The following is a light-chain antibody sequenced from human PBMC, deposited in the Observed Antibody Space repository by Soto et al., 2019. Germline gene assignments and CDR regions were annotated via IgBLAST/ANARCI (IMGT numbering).Light chain of an antibody. Sequence: QSVLTQPPSASGTPGQRVTISCSGSSSNIGSNTVNWYQQLPGTAPKLLIYSNNQRPSGVPDRFSGSKSGTSASLAISGLQYEDEAEYYCAAWDDSLNGPDVVFGGGTKLTVL. J-gene: IGLJ2*01. CDR2: SNN. CDR3: AAWDDSLNGPDVV. CDR1: SSNIGSNT. V-gene: IGLV1-44*01.